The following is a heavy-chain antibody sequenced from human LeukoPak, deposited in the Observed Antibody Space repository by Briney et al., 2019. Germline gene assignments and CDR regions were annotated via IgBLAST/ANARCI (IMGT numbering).Heavy chain of an antibody. J-gene: IGHJ4*02. CDR1: GYTFTSYG. Sequence: ASVKVSCKASGYTFTSYGISWVRQAPGQGLEWMGWISAYNGNTNYAQKFQGRVTMTRDTSISTAYMELSRLRSDDTAVYYCARGNIAAAGTNWGQGTLVTVSS. D-gene: IGHD6-13*01. V-gene: IGHV1-18*01. CDR2: ISAYNGNT. CDR3: ARGNIAAAGTN.